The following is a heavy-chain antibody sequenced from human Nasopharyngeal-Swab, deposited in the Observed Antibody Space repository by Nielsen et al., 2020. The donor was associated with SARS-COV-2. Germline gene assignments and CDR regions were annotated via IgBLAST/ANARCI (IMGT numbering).Heavy chain of an antibody. D-gene: IGHD6-6*01. CDR1: GGSISSESYF. J-gene: IGHJ4*02. Sequence: SETLSLTCSVSGGSISSESYFWGWIRQTPGKGLEWIGTVHYSGSTYSNPSLKSRLTISVDTSKNRFSLRLRSVTAADTAVYYCTRGPGVARPWFTDYWGQGILVTVSS. CDR3: TRGPGVARPWFTDY. CDR2: VHYSGST. V-gene: IGHV4-39*01.